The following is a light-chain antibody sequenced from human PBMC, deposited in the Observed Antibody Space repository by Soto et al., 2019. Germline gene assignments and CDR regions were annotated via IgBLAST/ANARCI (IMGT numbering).Light chain of an antibody. CDR1: LSLVFSDGITY. Sequence: AVLTQSPLSLPVTVGQPASISCRSSLSLVFSDGITYLSWFHQRPGQSPRRLIYKVSNRDSGVPDRFSGSGSVTDFTLKISRVEAEDVGIYYCMQGIYWPPYTFGQGPKLDLK. J-gene: IGKJ2*01. CDR2: KVS. V-gene: IGKV2-30*01. CDR3: MQGIYWPPYT.